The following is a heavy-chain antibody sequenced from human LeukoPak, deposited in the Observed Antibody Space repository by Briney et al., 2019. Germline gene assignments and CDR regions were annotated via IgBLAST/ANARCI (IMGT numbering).Heavy chain of an antibody. V-gene: IGHV4-34*01. CDR3: ARGGPTSGWYFWGYGMDV. D-gene: IGHD6-19*01. Sequence: SETLSLTCAVYGGSFSGYYWSWIRQPPGKGLEWIGEINHSGSTNYNPSLKSRVTISVDTSKNQFSLKLSSVTAADTAVYYCARGGPTSGWYFWGYGMDVWGQGTTVTVSS. CDR1: GGSFSGYY. J-gene: IGHJ6*02. CDR2: INHSGST.